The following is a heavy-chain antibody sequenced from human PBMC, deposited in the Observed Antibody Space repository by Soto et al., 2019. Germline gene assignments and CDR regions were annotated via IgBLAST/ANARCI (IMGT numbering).Heavy chain of an antibody. D-gene: IGHD4-17*01. CDR1: GYTFTSYG. CDR2: ISAYNGNT. V-gene: IGHV1-18*01. J-gene: IGHJ2*01. Sequence: QVQLVQSGAEVKKPGASVKVSCKASGYTFTSYGISWVRQAPGQGLEWMGWISAYNGNTNYAQKLQGRVTMTTDTSTSTAYMELRSLGSDDTAVYYCARAATVRTYYWYFDLWGRGTLVTVSS. CDR3: ARAATVRTYYWYFDL.